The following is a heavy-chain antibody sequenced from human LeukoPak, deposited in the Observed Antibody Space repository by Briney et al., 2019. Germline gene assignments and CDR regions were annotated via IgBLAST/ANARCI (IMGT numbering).Heavy chain of an antibody. V-gene: IGHV1-46*01. J-gene: IGHJ3*02. Sequence: ASVKVSCRASGYTFTSYHIHWVRQAPGQGLEWMEIFTPSTSATSFAQKFQGRVTITADESTSTAYMELSSLRSEDTAVYYCARDKGLRDDAFDIWGQGTMVTVSS. CDR2: FTPSTSAT. D-gene: IGHD4-17*01. CDR3: ARDKGLRDDAFDI. CDR1: GYTFTSYH.